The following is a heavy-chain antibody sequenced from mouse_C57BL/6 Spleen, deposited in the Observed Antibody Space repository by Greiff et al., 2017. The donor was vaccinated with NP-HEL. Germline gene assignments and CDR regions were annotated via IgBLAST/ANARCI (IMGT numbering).Heavy chain of an antibody. D-gene: IGHD2-4*01. V-gene: IGHV1-64*01. Sequence: VQLQQPGAELVKPGASVKLSCKASGYTFTSYWMHWVKQRPGQGLEWIGMIHPNSGSTNYNEKFKSKATLTVDKSSSTAYMQLSSLTSEDSAVYYCARYDYEDYFDDWGQGTTLTVSS. J-gene: IGHJ2*01. CDR3: ARYDYEDYFDD. CDR1: GYTFTSYW. CDR2: IHPNSGST.